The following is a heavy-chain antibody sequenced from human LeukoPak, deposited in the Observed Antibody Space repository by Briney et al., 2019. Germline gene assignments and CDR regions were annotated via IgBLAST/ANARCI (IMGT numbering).Heavy chain of an antibody. V-gene: IGHV3-23*01. CDR3: ARRMNGTWYYFDS. D-gene: IGHD1-1*01. Sequence: GGSLRLSCSASGFTFTSYAMSWVRQGPGKGLEWVSVISDSGGSTYYADSVKGRFTISRDNSKNTLNLQMTSLRAEDTAVYFCARRMNGTWYYFDSWGQGTLVTVSS. CDR1: GFTFTSYA. J-gene: IGHJ4*02. CDR2: ISDSGGST.